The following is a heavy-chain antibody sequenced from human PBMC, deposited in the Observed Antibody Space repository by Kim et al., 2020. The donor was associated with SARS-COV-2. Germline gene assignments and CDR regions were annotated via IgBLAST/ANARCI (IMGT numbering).Heavy chain of an antibody. CDR2: IYSGGSST. J-gene: IGHJ5*02. CDR3: AKGITGITGWFDP. V-gene: IGHV3-23*03. D-gene: IGHD1-7*01. Sequence: GGSLRLSCAASGFTFSSYAMSWVRQAPGKGLEWVSVIYSGGSSTYYADSVKGRFTISRDNSKNTLYLQMNSLRAEDTAVYYCAKGITGITGWFDPWGQGTLVTVSS. CDR1: GFTFSSYA.